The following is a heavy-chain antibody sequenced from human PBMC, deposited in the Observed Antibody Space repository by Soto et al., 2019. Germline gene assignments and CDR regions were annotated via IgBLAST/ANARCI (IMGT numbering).Heavy chain of an antibody. J-gene: IGHJ6*02. CDR2: FDPEDGET. CDR3: ATSQQLARLKVTRLYYYGMDV. V-gene: IGHV1-24*01. CDR1: GYTLTELS. D-gene: IGHD6-6*01. Sequence: ASVKVSCKVSGYTLTELSMHWVRQAPGKGLEWMGGFDPEDGETIYAQKFQGRVTMTEDTSTDTAYMELSSLRSEDTAVYYCATSQQLARLKVTRLYYYGMDVWGQGTTVTVSS.